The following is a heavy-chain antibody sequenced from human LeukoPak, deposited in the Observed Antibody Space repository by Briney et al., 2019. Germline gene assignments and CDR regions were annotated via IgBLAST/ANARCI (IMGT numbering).Heavy chain of an antibody. CDR3: AKVPYCSGGSCLYYFDY. J-gene: IGHJ4*02. D-gene: IGHD2-15*01. CDR1: VYTFTGYY. Sequence: GSSVTVSCKASVYTFTGYYMHWVRQAPGQGLEWMGRIHPNSCGTNYAQKFQGRVTMTRDRSISTAYMELSSIGSDDTALYYCAKVPYCSGGSCLYYFDYWGQGTLVTVSS. V-gene: IGHV1-2*06. CDR2: IHPNSCGT.